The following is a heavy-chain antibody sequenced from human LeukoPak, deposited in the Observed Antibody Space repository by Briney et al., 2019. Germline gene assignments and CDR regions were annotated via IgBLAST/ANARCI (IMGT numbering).Heavy chain of an antibody. J-gene: IGHJ4*02. V-gene: IGHV3-23*01. CDR2: ISGSGDST. Sequence: GGSLRLSCAASGFTFSSYAMSWVRQAPGKGLEWVSAISGSGDSTYYADSVKGRFTISRDNSKNTLYLQMNSLRAEDTAVYYCAREIAATGVFDYWGLGTLVTVSS. CDR1: GFTFSSYA. CDR3: AREIAATGVFDY. D-gene: IGHD6-13*01.